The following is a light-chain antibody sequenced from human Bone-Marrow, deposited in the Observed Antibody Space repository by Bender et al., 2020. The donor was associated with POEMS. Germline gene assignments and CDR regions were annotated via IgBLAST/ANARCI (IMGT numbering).Light chain of an antibody. CDR1: NIGSKS. CDR3: QVWDSSSDHPGVV. J-gene: IGLJ2*01. V-gene: IGLV3-21*02. CDR2: DDS. Sequence: AARITCGGNNIGSKSVHWYQQKPGQAPVLVVYDDSDRPSGIPERFSGSNSGNTATLTISRVEAGDEADYYCQVWDSSSDHPGVVFGGGTKLTVL.